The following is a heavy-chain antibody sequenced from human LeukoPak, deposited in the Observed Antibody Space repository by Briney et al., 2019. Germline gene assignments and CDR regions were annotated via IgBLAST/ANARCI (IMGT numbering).Heavy chain of an antibody. CDR1: GFTFSSYG. J-gene: IGHJ4*02. CDR2: IRYDGSNR. V-gene: IGHV3-30*02. CDR3: AKGGRITMLRGVQRDHYFDY. Sequence: GGSLRLSCGASGFTFSSYGMHWVRQAPGKGLEWVAYIRYDGSNRHYADSVKGRFTISRDNSKNTLYLQMNSLRVEDTAVYYCAKGGRITMLRGVQRDHYFDYWGQGTLVTVSS. D-gene: IGHD3-10*01.